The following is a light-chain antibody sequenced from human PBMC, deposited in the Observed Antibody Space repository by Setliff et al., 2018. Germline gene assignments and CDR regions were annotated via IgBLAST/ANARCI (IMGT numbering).Light chain of an antibody. CDR2: DVN. J-gene: IGLJ1*01. CDR3: SSYTTMSPYV. V-gene: IGLV2-14*03. Sequence: QSVLTQPAAVSRSPGQSITISCTGTSSDVGGHNSVSWYQQHPGKAPKLVIYDVNKRPSGVPNRFSASKSGNTASLTISGLQAEDEADYYCSSYTTMSPYVFGTGTKVTVL. CDR1: SSDVGGHNS.